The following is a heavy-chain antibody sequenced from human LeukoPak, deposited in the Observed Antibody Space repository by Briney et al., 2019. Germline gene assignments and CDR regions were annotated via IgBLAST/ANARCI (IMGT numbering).Heavy chain of an antibody. Sequence: GGSLRHSCAASGFTFSSCGMHWVRQAPGKGLEWVAVISYDGSNKYYADSVKGRFTISRDNSKNTLYLQMNSLRAEDMAVYYCAKQSLGYCSSTSCWNYLDYWGQGTLVTVSS. CDR2: ISYDGSNK. J-gene: IGHJ4*02. V-gene: IGHV3-30*18. D-gene: IGHD2-2*01. CDR1: GFTFSSCG. CDR3: AKQSLGYCSSTSCWNYLDY.